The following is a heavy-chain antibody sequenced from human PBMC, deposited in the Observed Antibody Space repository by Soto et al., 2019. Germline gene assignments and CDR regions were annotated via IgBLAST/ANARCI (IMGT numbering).Heavy chain of an antibody. CDR1: GYTFTSYG. V-gene: IGHV1-18*01. J-gene: IGHJ4*02. D-gene: IGHD6-19*01. CDR3: ARTAVAGYFDY. CDR2: ISAYNGNT. Sequence: ASVKIACKASGYTFTSYGMSGVRQAPGQGLEWMGWISAYNGNTNYAQKLQGRVTMTTDTSTSTAYMELRSLRSDDTAVYYCARTAVAGYFDYWGQGTLVTVSS.